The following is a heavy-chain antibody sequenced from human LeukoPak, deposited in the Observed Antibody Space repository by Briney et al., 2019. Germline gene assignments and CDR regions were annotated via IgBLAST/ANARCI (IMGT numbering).Heavy chain of an antibody. CDR3: ARGGGYSYGLPWDY. V-gene: IGHV3-33*01. Sequence: GGSLRLSCAASGFTFSSYGMHWVRQAPGKGLEWVAVIWYDGSNKYYADSVKGRFTISRDNSKNTLYLQMNSLRAEDSAVYYCARGGGYSYGLPWDYWGQGTLVTVSS. CDR1: GFTFSSYG. CDR2: IWYDGSNK. D-gene: IGHD5-18*01. J-gene: IGHJ4*02.